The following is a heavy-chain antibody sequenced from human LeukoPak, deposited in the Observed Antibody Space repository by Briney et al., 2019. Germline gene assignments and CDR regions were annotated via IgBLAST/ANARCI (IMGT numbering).Heavy chain of an antibody. CDR2: MNPNSGNT. D-gene: IGHD6-25*01. CDR1: GYTFTSYD. J-gene: IGHJ4*02. V-gene: IGHV1-8*01. CDR3: ARGRWKEQRLGFYYFDY. Sequence: ASVKVSCKTSGYTFTSYDINWVRQATGQGLEWMGWMNPNSGNTGYPQKFQGRVTMTRNTSISTAYMELSSLRSEDTAVYYCARGRWKEQRLGFYYFDYWGQGTLVTVSS.